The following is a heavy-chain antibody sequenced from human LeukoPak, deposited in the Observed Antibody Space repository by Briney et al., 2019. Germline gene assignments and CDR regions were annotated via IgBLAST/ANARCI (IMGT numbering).Heavy chain of an antibody. CDR1: GVSIISSSHY. V-gene: IGHV4-39*01. Sequence: PSETLSLTCTVSGVSIISSSHYWGWIRQPPGKGLEWIGSIYYSGFSSYNPSLKSRVTISVDTSMNQFSLKLSSVTAADTAVYYCARQPSWITSSGVGMYFFDDWGQGILVTASS. D-gene: IGHD3-3*01. J-gene: IGHJ4*02. CDR3: ARQPSWITSSGVGMYFFDD. CDR2: IYYSGFS.